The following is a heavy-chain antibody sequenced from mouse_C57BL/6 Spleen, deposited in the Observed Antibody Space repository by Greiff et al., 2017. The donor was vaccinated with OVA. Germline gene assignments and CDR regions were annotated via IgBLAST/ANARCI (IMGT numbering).Heavy chain of an antibody. Sequence: QVQLQQSGPELVKPGASVKISCKASGYAFSSSWMNWVKQRPGKGLEWIGRIYPGDGDTNYTGKFKGKATLTADKSSSTANMQLSSLTSEDSAVYFCARRDDYDALDYWGKGTSVTVSS. CDR3: ARRDDYDALDY. J-gene: IGHJ4*01. CDR2: IYPGDGDT. CDR1: GYAFSSSW. D-gene: IGHD2-3*01. V-gene: IGHV1-82*01.